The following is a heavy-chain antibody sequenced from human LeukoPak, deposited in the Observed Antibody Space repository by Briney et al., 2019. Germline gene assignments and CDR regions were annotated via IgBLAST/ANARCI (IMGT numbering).Heavy chain of an antibody. V-gene: IGHV3-9*03. CDR3: AKDKGSSWYPYDAFDI. Sequence: GGSLRLSCAASGFTFDDYAKHWVRQAPGKGLEWVSGISWNSGSIGYADSVKGRFTISRDNAKNSLYLQMNSLRAEDMALYYCAKDKGSSWYPYDAFDIWGQGTMVTVSS. J-gene: IGHJ3*02. CDR1: GFTFDDYA. CDR2: ISWNSGSI. D-gene: IGHD6-13*01.